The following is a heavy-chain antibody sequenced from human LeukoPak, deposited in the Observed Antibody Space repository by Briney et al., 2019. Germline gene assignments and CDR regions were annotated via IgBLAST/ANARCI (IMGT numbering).Heavy chain of an antibody. Sequence: GSLRLSCAASGFTFSSNWMHWVRQAPGKGLVWVSRINEDGSITNYADSVKGRFTISRDNAKNTLYLQMNNLRVEDTAMYHCVRDLGGRSGHWGQGTLVTVSS. V-gene: IGHV3-74*01. CDR2: INEDGSIT. CDR1: GFTFSSNW. D-gene: IGHD1-26*01. J-gene: IGHJ4*02. CDR3: VRDLGGRSGH.